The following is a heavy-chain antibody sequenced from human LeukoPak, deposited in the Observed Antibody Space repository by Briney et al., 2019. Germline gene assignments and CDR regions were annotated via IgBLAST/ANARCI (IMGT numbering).Heavy chain of an antibody. CDR2: IYTSGST. CDR3: ARLNYDFWSVNWFDP. Sequence: SETLSLTCTVSGGSISSYYWSWIRQPTGKGLEGIGYIYTSGSTNYNPSLKSRVTISVDTSKNQFSLKLSSVTAADTAVYYCARLNYDFWSVNWFDPWGQGTLVTVSS. V-gene: IGHV4-4*09. D-gene: IGHD3-3*01. CDR1: GGSISSYY. J-gene: IGHJ5*02.